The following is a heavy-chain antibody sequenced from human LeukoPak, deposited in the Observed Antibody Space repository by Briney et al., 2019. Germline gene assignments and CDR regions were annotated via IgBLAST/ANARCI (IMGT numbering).Heavy chain of an antibody. CDR3: ARVARIQLWLLANWFDP. V-gene: IGHV4-38-2*02. D-gene: IGHD5-18*01. Sequence: PSETLSLNCTVSGYSISSGYYWGWIRQPPGKGLEWIGSIYHSGSTYYNPSLKSRVTISVDTSKNQFSLKLSSVTAADTAVYYCARVARIQLWLLANWFDPWGQGTLVTVSS. CDR1: GYSISSGYY. J-gene: IGHJ5*02. CDR2: IYHSGST.